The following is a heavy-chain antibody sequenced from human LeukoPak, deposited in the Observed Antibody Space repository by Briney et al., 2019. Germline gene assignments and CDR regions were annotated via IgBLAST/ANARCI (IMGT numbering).Heavy chain of an antibody. D-gene: IGHD6-19*01. V-gene: IGHV3-23*01. J-gene: IGHJ4*02. Sequence: GGSLRLSCAASGFIFSQYSMNWVRQAPGKGLEWVSTISGSGVSTYYADSVKGRFTISRDNSKDTLYLQMKSLRAEDTAVYYCAKRDSTGWYSDYWGQGTLVTVSS. CDR3: AKRDSTGWYSDY. CDR2: ISGSGVST. CDR1: GFIFSQYS.